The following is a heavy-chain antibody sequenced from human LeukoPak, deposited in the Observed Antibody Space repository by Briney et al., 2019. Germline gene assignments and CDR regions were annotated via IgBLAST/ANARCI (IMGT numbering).Heavy chain of an antibody. CDR1: GGSISSYY. J-gene: IGHJ5*02. CDR2: IYYSGST. Sequence: PSETLSLTCTVSGGSISSYYWSWLRQPPGKGLEWIGYIYYSGSTNYNPSLKSRVTISVDPSKNQFSLKLSSVTAADTAVYYCARETRGYSYGTGGWFDPWGQGTLVTVSS. V-gene: IGHV4-59*01. D-gene: IGHD5-18*01. CDR3: ARETRGYSYGTGGWFDP.